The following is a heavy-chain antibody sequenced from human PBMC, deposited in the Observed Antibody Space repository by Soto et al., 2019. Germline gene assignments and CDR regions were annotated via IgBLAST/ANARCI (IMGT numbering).Heavy chain of an antibody. CDR2: IKSKTDGGTT. Sequence: PGGSLRLSCAASGFTFSNAWMNWVRQAPGKGLEWVGRIKSKTDGGTTDYAAPVKGRFTIPRDDSKNTLYLQMNSLKTEDTAVYYCTTVPPLGIDYYFDYWGRGTLVTVSS. J-gene: IGHJ4*02. V-gene: IGHV3-15*07. CDR1: GFTFSNAW. D-gene: IGHD7-27*01. CDR3: TTVPPLGIDYYFDY.